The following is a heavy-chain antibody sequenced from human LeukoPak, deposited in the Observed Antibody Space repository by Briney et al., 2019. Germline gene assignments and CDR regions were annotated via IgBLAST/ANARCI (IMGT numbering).Heavy chain of an antibody. J-gene: IGHJ4*02. Sequence: PGGSLRLSCAASGFTFSSYSMNWVRQAPGKGLEWVSSISSSSSYIYYADSVKGRFTISRDNAKNSLHLQMNSLRAEDTAVYYCASTLSPTKYCSGGSCYSGRDYWGQGTLVTVSS. CDR1: GFTFSSYS. CDR2: ISSSSSYI. CDR3: ASTLSPTKYCSGGSCYSGRDY. V-gene: IGHV3-21*01. D-gene: IGHD2-15*01.